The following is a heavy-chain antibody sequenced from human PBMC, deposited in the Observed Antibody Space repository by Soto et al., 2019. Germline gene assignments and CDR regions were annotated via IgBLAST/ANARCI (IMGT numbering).Heavy chain of an antibody. D-gene: IGHD1-26*01. V-gene: IGHV1-3*05. CDR3: ARVGQWGGMDV. CDR1: GYTCTNYA. CDR2: INSGNGNI. Sequence: QVQFVQSGAEEKKPGASVKVSCKASGYTCTNYAIHWVRQAPAQGLEWLGWINSGNGNIKYSQTFQGRVTITRDTSANTAYMELSSLRSEDTAVYYCARVGQWGGMDVWGQGTTVTVSS. J-gene: IGHJ6*02.